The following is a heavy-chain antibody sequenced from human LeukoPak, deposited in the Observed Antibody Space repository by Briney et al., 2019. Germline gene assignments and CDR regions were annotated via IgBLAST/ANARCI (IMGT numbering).Heavy chain of an antibody. J-gene: IGHJ3*02. CDR2: IKQDGSEK. CDR1: GFTFSSYW. CDR3: AYLNSHAFDI. V-gene: IGHV3-7*01. D-gene: IGHD1-7*01. Sequence: GGSMRLSCAASGFTFSSYWMSWVGQAPGKGLELVANIKQDGSEKYYVDSVKGRFSISRDNAKNSLYLQMNSVRAEDTAVYYCAYLNSHAFDIWGQGTVVTVSS.